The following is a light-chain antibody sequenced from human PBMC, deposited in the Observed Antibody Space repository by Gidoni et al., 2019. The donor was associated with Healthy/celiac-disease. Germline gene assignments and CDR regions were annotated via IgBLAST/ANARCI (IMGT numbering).Light chain of an antibody. Sequence: QSVLPQPPSASGTPRPRVTISCSGSSSNIGSNYVYWYQQLPGTAPKLLIYRNNQRPSGVPDRFSGSKSGTSASLAISGLRSEDEADYYCAAWDDSLSGHWVFGGGTKLTVL. CDR3: AAWDDSLSGHWV. V-gene: IGLV1-47*01. CDR2: RNN. CDR1: SSNIGSNY. J-gene: IGLJ3*02.